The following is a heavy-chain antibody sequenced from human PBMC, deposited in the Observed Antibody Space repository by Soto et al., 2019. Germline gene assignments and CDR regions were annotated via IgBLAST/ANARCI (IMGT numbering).Heavy chain of an antibody. Sequence: EVQLMESGGGLVQPGGSLRLSCAASEFSFSSYALNWVRQTPGKGLEWVSAISATGTTTYYADSVMGRFTISRDNSKRTLFLPMDSLIPEDTAVYYCATYSSPFDYLRQGTLVTVSS. V-gene: IGHV3-23*01. D-gene: IGHD6-13*01. CDR3: ATYSSPFDY. CDR2: ISATGTTT. J-gene: IGHJ4*02. CDR1: EFSFSSYA.